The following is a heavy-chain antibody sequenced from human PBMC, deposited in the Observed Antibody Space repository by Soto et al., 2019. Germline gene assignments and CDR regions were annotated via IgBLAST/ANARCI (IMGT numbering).Heavy chain of an antibody. Sequence: SETLSLTCTVSGGSISSSSYYWGWIRQPPGKGLEWIGSIYYSGSTYYNPSLKSRVTISVDTSKNQFSLKLSSVTAADTAVYYCARHGGGYDSSGSDFNYWGQGTLVTSPQ. CDR2: IYYSGST. J-gene: IGHJ4*02. V-gene: IGHV4-39*01. D-gene: IGHD3-22*01. CDR3: ARHGGGYDSSGSDFNY. CDR1: GGSISSSSYY.